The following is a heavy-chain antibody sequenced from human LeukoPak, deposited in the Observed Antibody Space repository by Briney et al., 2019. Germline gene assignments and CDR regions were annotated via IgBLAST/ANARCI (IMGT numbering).Heavy chain of an antibody. CDR2: VDPEDGET. Sequence: ASVKISCKVSGYTFTDYYMHWVQQAPGKGLEWMGLVDPEDGETIYAEKFQGRVTITADTSTDTAYMELSSLRSEDTAVYYCAIDYSNYSMGYWGQGTLVTVSS. CDR1: GYTFTDYY. V-gene: IGHV1-69-2*01. J-gene: IGHJ4*02. D-gene: IGHD4-11*01. CDR3: AIDYSNYSMGY.